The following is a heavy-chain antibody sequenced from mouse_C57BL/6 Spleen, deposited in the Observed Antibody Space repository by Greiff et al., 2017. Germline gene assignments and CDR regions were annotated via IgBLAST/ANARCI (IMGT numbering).Heavy chain of an antibody. V-gene: IGHV6-6*01. CDR3: TRHTTVVAEYFDV. CDR1: GFTFRDAW. J-gene: IGHJ1*03. Sequence: EVKLQESGGGLVQPGGSMKLSCAASGFTFRDAWMDWVRQSPEKGLEWVAEIRNKANNHATYYAESVKGRFTISRDDSKSSVYLQMNSLRAEDTGIYYCTRHTTVVAEYFDVWGTGTTVTVAS. D-gene: IGHD1-1*01. CDR2: IRNKANNHAT.